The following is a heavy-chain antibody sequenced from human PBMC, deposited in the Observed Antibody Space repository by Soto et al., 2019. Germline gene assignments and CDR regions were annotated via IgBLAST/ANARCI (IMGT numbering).Heavy chain of an antibody. Sequence: EVQLVESGGGLVQPGGSLRLSCAASGFTVSSNYMSWVRQAPGKGLEWLSVIYSGGSTYYPDSVKGRFTISRHNSKNTVYLQMNSLRVEVTAVYYFARVDHGDYIDYWGQGTLVTVSS. CDR1: GFTVSSNY. D-gene: IGHD2-8*01. CDR2: IYSGGST. V-gene: IGHV3-53*04. CDR3: ARVDHGDYIDY. J-gene: IGHJ4*02.